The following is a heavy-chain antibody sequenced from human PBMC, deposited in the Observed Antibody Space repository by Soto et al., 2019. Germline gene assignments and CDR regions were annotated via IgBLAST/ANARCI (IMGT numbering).Heavy chain of an antibody. D-gene: IGHD4-17*01. Sequence: ASVKVSCKPFGYSFTAYYIHWVRQAPGQGLECMGWVDPRSGATKYAQRFQGRVIMTRDTSVRTVYMELSGLTSDDTAVYYCAKDDSGAYAFWGQRTLVTVSS. J-gene: IGHJ4*01. CDR1: GYSFTAYY. V-gene: IGHV1-2*02. CDR2: VDPRSGAT. CDR3: AKDDSGAYAF.